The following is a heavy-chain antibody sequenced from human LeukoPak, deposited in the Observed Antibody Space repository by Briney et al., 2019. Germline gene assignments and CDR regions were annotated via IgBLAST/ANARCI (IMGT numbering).Heavy chain of an antibody. CDR2: INHSGST. Sequence: SETLSLTCAVYGGSFSGYYWSWIRQPPGKGLEWIGEINHSGSTNYNPSLKSRVTISVDTSKNQFSLKLSSVTAADTAVCYCATSFSGSYYNWFDPWGQGTLVTVSS. V-gene: IGHV4-34*01. D-gene: IGHD1-26*01. CDR1: GGSFSGYY. J-gene: IGHJ5*02. CDR3: ATSFSGSYYNWFDP.